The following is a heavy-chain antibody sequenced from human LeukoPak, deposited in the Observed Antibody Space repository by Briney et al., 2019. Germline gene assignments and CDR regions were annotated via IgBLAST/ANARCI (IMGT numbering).Heavy chain of an antibody. J-gene: IGHJ4*02. Sequence: SVKVSCKASGGTFISYGISWVRQAPGQGPEWMGGIIPIFGTANYAQKFQGRVTITADESTSTAYMELSSLRSEDTAVYYCARLGDNDYAIRWGQGTLVTVSS. D-gene: IGHD4-17*01. CDR3: ARLGDNDYAIR. CDR1: GGTFISYG. CDR2: IIPIFGTA. V-gene: IGHV1-69*13.